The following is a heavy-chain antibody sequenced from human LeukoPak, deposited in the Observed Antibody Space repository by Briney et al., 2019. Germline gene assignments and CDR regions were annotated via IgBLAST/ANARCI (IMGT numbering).Heavy chain of an antibody. D-gene: IGHD1-14*01. V-gene: IGHV3-23*01. CDR3: AIREPIGY. Sequence: TGGSLRLSCAASGFTFSNYAMYWVRQAPGKGLEWVSAISGSDANTYYADSVKGRFTISRDNSKNTLYLRMNSLRAEDTAVYYCAIREPIGYWGQGTLVTVSS. J-gene: IGHJ4*02. CDR2: ISGSDANT. CDR1: GFTFSNYA.